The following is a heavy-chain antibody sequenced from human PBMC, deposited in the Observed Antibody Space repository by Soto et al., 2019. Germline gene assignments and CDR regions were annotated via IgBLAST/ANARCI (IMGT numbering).Heavy chain of an antibody. V-gene: IGHV3-72*01. D-gene: IGHD3-22*01. CDR2: SRNKANSYTT. J-gene: IGHJ4*02. CDR1: GFTLSDHD. CDR3: ARGEYDSSGYVYVDY. Sequence: EVQLVESGGGLVQPGGSLRLSCAASGFTLSDHDIEWVRQAPGKGLEWVGRSRNKANSYTTEYAASVKGRSTISRDESKNSLYLQMNSLKTEDTAVYYCARGEYDSSGYVYVDYWGQGTLVTVSS.